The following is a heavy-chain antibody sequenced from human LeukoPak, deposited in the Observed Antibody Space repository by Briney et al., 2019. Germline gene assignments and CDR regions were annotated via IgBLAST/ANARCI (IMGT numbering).Heavy chain of an antibody. CDR1: GFTFSSYA. V-gene: IGHV3-23*01. J-gene: IGHJ4*02. CDR3: AKDSDTAMVKSASVGHDY. Sequence: PGGSLRLSCAASGFTFSSYAMSWVRQAPGKGLEWVSAISGSGGSTYYADSVKGRFTISRDNSKNTLYLQMNSLRAEDTAVYYCAKDSDTAMVKSASVGHDYWGQGTLVTVSS. CDR2: ISGSGGST. D-gene: IGHD5-18*01.